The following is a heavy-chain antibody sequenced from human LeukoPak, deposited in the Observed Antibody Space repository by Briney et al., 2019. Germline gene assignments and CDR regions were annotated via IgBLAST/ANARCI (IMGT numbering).Heavy chain of an antibody. CDR1: GFTFSSFG. CDR3: AKDNPIYVKVSNFDY. Sequence: GGSLRLSCAASGFTFSSFGMSWVRQAPGKGLEWVSYINYDGRDVYYADSVKGRFTTSRDNAKNSLYLQVNSLRAEDTAVYYCAKDNPIYVKVSNFDYWGQGTLVTVSS. CDR2: INYDGRDV. D-gene: IGHD3-10*02. V-gene: IGHV3-48*01. J-gene: IGHJ4*02.